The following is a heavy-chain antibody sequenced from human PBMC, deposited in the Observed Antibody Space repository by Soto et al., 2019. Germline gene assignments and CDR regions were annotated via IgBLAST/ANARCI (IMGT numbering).Heavy chain of an antibody. J-gene: IGHJ6*02. D-gene: IGHD6-13*01. V-gene: IGHV4-39*01. CDR3: ARPSAAATNSYYYYYGMDV. CDR2: IYYSGST. CDR1: GGSISSSSYY. Sequence: SETLSLTCSVSGGSISSSSYYWGWIRQPPGKGLEWIGSIYYSGSTYYNPSLKSRVTISVDTSKNQFSLKLSSVTAADTAVYYCARPSAAATNSYYYYYGMDVWGQGTTVTVSS.